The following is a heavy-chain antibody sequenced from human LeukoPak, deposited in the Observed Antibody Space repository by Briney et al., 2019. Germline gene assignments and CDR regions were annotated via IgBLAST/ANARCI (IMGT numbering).Heavy chain of an antibody. J-gene: IGHJ5*02. CDR1: GFTFSSYE. D-gene: IGHD2-2*03. CDR3: ARTSGYCISTSCYNWFDP. V-gene: IGHV3-48*03. CDR2: ISSSGNTI. Sequence: PGGSLRLSCAASGFTFSSYEMNWVRQAPGEGLEWVSYISSSGNTIYYADSVKGRFTISRDNAKNSLYLQMNSLRAEDAAVYYCARTSGYCISTSCYNWFDPWGQGTLVTVSS.